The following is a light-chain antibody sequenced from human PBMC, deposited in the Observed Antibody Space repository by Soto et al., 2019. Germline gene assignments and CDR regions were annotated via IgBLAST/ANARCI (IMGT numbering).Light chain of an antibody. CDR1: SSDVGGYNY. Sequence: QSALTQPPSASGSPGQSVTISCTGTSSDVGGYNYVSWYQQHPGKASKLMISEVSKRPSGVPDRFSGSKSGNTASLTVSGGQDADEADDYCSSFAGNSNVVFGGGTKLTVL. J-gene: IGLJ2*01. CDR2: EVS. V-gene: IGLV2-8*01. CDR3: SSFAGNSNVV.